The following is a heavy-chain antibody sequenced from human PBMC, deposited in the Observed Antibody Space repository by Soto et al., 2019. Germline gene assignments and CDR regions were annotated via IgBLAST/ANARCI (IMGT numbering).Heavy chain of an antibody. Sequence: GSLRLSCAASGFTLSNYALHWVRQAPGKGLEWVAVISYDGSKKYYADSVKGRFTISRDNSKNTVYLQMDSLRAEDTALFYCARDPGYGSGSTWFDPWGQGTLVTVSS. CDR3: ARDPGYGSGSTWFDP. CDR1: GFTLSNYA. D-gene: IGHD6-19*01. CDR2: ISYDGSKK. V-gene: IGHV3-30-3*01. J-gene: IGHJ5*02.